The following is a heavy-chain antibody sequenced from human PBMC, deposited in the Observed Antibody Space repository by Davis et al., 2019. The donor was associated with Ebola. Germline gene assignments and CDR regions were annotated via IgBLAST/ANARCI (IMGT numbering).Heavy chain of an antibody. Sequence: GESLKISCAASGFTFSSYDMHWVRQATGKGLEWVSALGTAGDPYYPGSVKGRFTISRENAKNSLYLQMNSLRAGDTAVYYCARSRYYYDSNGYYPEPMDVWGKGTTVTVSS. V-gene: IGHV3-13*05. D-gene: IGHD3-22*01. CDR2: LGTAGDP. CDR3: ARSRYYYDSNGYYPEPMDV. CDR1: GFTFSSYD. J-gene: IGHJ6*03.